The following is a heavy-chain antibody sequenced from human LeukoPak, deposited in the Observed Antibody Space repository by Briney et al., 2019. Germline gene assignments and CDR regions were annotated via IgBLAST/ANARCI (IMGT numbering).Heavy chain of an antibody. J-gene: IGHJ3*02. CDR2: INHSGST. CDR1: GGSFSGYY. V-gene: IGHV4-34*01. D-gene: IGHD3-22*01. Sequence: SETLSLTCAVYGGSFSGYYWSWIRQPPGKGLEWIGEINHSGSTNYNPSLKSRVTISVDTSKNQFSLKLSSVTAADTAVYYCARLPVYYYDSSGPYIWGQGTMVTVSS. CDR3: ARLPVYYYDSSGPYI.